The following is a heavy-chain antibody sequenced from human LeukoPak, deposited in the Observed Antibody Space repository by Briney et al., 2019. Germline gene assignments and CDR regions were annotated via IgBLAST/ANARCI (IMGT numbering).Heavy chain of an antibody. CDR2: IYYSGST. J-gene: IGHJ4*02. D-gene: IGHD6-13*01. CDR1: GGSISSGDYY. V-gene: IGHV4-30-4*08. CDR3: ARDVGLYSSSWYDY. Sequence: SETLSLTCTVSGGSISSGDYYWSWIRQPPGKGLEWIGYIYYSGSTYYNPSLKSRVTISVDTSKNQFSLKLSSVTAADTAVYYCARDVGLYSSSWYDYWGQGTLVTVSS.